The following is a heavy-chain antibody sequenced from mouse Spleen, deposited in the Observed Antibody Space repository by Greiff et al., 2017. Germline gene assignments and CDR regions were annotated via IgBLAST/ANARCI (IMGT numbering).Heavy chain of an antibody. CDR1: GFTFSSYA. D-gene: IGHD6-1*01. CDR3: ARGEPFDY. CDR2: ISSGGST. J-gene: IGHJ2*01. V-gene: IGHV5-6-5*01. Sequence: EVQVVESGGGLVKPGGSLKLSCAASGFTFSSYAMSWVRQTPEKRLEWVASISSGGSTYYPDSVKGRFTISRDNARNILYLQMSSLRSEDTAMYYCARGEPFDYWGQGTTLTVSS.